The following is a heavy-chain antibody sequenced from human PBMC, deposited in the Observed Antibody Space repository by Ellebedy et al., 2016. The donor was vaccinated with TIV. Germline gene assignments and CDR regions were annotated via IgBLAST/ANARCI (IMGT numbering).Heavy chain of an antibody. CDR1: GYTFTSYY. V-gene: IGHV1-46*04. D-gene: IGHD6-19*01. Sequence: AASVKVSCKASGYTFTSYYMHWMRQAPGQGLEWMGIINPSGCSTSYAQKLQGRVTMTRDTSTSTVYMELSSLRSADTAVYYCARMYSSGSYYFDYWGQGTLVTVSS. CDR2: INPSGCST. CDR3: ARMYSSGSYYFDY. J-gene: IGHJ4*02.